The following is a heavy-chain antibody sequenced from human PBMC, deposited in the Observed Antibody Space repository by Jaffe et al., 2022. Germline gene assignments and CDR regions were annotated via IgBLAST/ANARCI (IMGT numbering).Heavy chain of an antibody. CDR1: GYSISSGYY. D-gene: IGHD1-20*01. Sequence: QVQLQESGPGLVKPSETLSLTCAVSGYSISSGYYWGWIRQPPGKGLEWIGSIYHSGSTYYNPSLKSRVTISVDTSKNQFSLKLSSVTAADTAVYYCARIITGSWLRFDAFDIWGQGTMVTVSS. CDR2: IYHSGST. J-gene: IGHJ3*02. CDR3: ARIITGSWLRFDAFDI. V-gene: IGHV4-38-2*01.